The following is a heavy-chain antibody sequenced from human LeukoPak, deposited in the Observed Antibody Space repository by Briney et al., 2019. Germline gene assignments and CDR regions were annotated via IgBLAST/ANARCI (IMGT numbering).Heavy chain of an antibody. CDR2: ISSSGSII. CDR1: GSIFSSYE. D-gene: IGHD3-10*01. Sequence: GGSLRLSFAASGSIFSSYEMNWVRPAAGKGLEWVSYISSSGSIIYDADSEKGRFTISRDNSRNMVYLQMSRLRAEDTAVYYCARTRGSHPSPFDSWGQGTLVTVSS. CDR3: ARTRGSHPSPFDS. J-gene: IGHJ4*02. V-gene: IGHV3-48*03.